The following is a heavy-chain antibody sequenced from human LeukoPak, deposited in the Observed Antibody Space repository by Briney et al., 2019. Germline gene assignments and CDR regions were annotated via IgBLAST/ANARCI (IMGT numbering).Heavy chain of an antibody. V-gene: IGHV1-2*02. D-gene: IGHD6-13*01. CDR2: INPNSGGT. CDR1: GYTFTGYY. J-gene: IGHJ4*02. CDR3: ASIAAAGSEEIDY. Sequence: ASVKVTCKASGYTFTGYYMHWVRRAPGQGLEWMGWINPNSGGTNYAQKFQGRVTMTRDTSISTAYMELSRLRSDDTAVYYCASIAAAGSEEIDYWGQGTLVTVSS.